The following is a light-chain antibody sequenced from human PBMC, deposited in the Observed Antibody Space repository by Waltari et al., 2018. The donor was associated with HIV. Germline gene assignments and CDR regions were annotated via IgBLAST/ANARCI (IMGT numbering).Light chain of an antibody. V-gene: IGLV6-57*04. Sequence: NFMLTQPHSMSESPGKTVTISCTRSSGRIANTYVPWYQQRPGRGPVTMIYENDLRPSGVPDRFSGSIDSSSNSASLTISGLKTEDEADYYCQSYDSLTVVFGGGTKLTVL. J-gene: IGLJ2*01. CDR2: END. CDR3: QSYDSLTVV. CDR1: SGRIANTY.